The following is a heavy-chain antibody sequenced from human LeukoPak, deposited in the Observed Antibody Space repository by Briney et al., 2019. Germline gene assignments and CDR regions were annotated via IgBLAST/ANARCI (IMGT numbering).Heavy chain of an antibody. Sequence: ASVKVSCKASGYIFTDYYIHWVRQAPGQGLEWLGWIVPNNADTTYAQKFQGRVTLTRDTSNRTVHMKLDNLKSDDTAVYYCARGPEPPKYWGQGTLVTVSP. V-gene: IGHV1-2*02. D-gene: IGHD1-14*01. J-gene: IGHJ4*02. CDR1: GYIFTDYY. CDR2: IVPNNADT. CDR3: ARGPEPPKY.